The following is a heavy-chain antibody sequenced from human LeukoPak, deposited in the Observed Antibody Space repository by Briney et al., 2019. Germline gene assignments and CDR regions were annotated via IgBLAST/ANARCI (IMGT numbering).Heavy chain of an antibody. J-gene: IGHJ4*02. CDR2: ISRRCRYT. CDR1: GFTFRSYS. CDR3: ASESMDY. V-gene: IGHV3-21*01. Sequence: GGSLTLSCAASGFTFRSYSMNWLGQAPGKRLEWVSSISRRCRYTYYAASVRGRFTLSRDNAKNSLYLQMNSLRAEDTAVYYCASESMDYWGQGTLVTVSS. D-gene: IGHD2-8*01.